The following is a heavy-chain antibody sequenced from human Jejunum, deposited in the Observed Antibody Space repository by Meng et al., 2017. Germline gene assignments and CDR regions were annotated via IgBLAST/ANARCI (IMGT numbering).Heavy chain of an antibody. CDR3: ARASRVLGGFDY. J-gene: IGHJ4*02. V-gene: IGHV1-46*01. D-gene: IGHD3-16*01. CDR2: INTSVGYT. Sequence: QIQLLQSGAEVKNPGVSVKVSCKASGYSFTNYVISWVRRAPGQGLEWMGIINTSVGYTSHAQKFQGRVTMTRDTSTSTVHMEVSSLRSADTAVYYCARASRVLGGFDYWGQGTLVTVSS. CDR1: GYSFTNYV.